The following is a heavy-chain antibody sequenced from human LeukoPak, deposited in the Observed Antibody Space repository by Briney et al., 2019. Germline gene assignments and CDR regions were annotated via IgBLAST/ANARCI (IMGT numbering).Heavy chain of an antibody. V-gene: IGHV3-48*03. CDR2: ISNTGDII. J-gene: IGHJ6*03. CDR3: AKDATAVLGTVYMDV. CDR1: GYTFTGYY. D-gene: IGHD2/OR15-2a*01. Sequence: SCKASGYTFTGYYMHWVRQAPGKGLEWISHISNTGDIIHYADSVEGRFTISRDNAKNSLYLQMNSLRAEDTAVYYCAKDATAVLGTVYMDVWGKGTTVTISS.